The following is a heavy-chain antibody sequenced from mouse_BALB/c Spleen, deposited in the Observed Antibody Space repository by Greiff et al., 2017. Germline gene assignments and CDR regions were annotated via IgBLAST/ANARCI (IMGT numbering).Heavy chain of an antibody. CDR2: IDPANGNT. V-gene: IGHV14-3*02. CDR3: ARNYDYDGGWYFDV. Sequence: EVQRVESGAELVKPGASVKLSCTASGFNIKDTYMHWVKQRPEQGLEWIGRIDPANGNTKYDPKFQGKATITADTSSNTAYLQLSSLTSEDTAVYYCARNYDYDGGWYFDVWGAGTTVTVSS. J-gene: IGHJ1*01. CDR1: GFNIKDTY. D-gene: IGHD2-4*01.